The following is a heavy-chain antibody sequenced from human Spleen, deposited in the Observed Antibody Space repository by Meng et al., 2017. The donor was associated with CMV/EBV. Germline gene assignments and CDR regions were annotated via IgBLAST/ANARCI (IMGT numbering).Heavy chain of an antibody. V-gene: IGHV1-8*03. CDR1: GYTSTNYD. CDR2: MNPNSGVT. J-gene: IGHJ5*02. D-gene: IGHD3-22*01. CDR3: ARGGYYDSSGWFDP. Sequence: SGYTSTNYDINWVRQAPGQGLEWMGWMNPNSGVTGHAQKFQGRVSISRNTSISTAYLVLRRLRSEDTAVYYCARGGYYDSSGWFDPWGQGTLVTVSS.